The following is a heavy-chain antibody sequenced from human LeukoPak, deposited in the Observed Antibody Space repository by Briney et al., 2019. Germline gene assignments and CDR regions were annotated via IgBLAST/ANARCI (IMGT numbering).Heavy chain of an antibody. CDR2: MKGDGSHI. D-gene: IGHD5-18*01. Sequence: HPGGSLRLSCAASGFTFGNFWMSWVRQAPGRGLQWVASMKGDGSHIYYVDSVKGRFTISRDNARNSLFLQMNSLRAEDTAVYYCARGRIARLPYFDYWGQGTLVTVSS. CDR3: ARGRIARLPYFDY. CDR1: GFTFGNFW. V-gene: IGHV3-7*03. J-gene: IGHJ4*02.